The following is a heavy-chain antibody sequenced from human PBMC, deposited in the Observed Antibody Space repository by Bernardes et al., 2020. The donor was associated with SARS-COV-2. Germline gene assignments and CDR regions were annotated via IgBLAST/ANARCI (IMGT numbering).Heavy chain of an antibody. V-gene: IGHV3-23*01. CDR1: GFTFSIYA. J-gene: IGHJ4*02. Sequence: GGSLRLSCAASGFTFSIYAMTWVRQAPGKGLEWVSVISGSGGITYYADSVKGRFTISRDNSKNTLYLQMNSLRAEDTAVYYCAKDFATENTYYYDNGDYPERIYWGQGTLVIVSS. D-gene: IGHD3-22*01. CDR2: ISGSGGIT. CDR3: AKDFATENTYYYDNGDYPERIY.